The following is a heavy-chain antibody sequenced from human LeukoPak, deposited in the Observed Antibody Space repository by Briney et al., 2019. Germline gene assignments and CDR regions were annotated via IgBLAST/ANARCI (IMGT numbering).Heavy chain of an antibody. CDR1: GFPFHNYW. D-gene: IGHD5-12*01. V-gene: IGHV3-7*01. CDR2: VNQDGSEA. CDR3: VRDGGVSGYDLLDY. J-gene: IGHJ4*02. Sequence: GGSLRLPCAASGFPFHNYWMTWVRQAPGKGLEWVAQVNQDGSEAHYADSVKVRFTISRDNAKSSVSLQMNSLRAEDTAVYYCVRDGGVSGYDLLDYWGQGTLVTVSS.